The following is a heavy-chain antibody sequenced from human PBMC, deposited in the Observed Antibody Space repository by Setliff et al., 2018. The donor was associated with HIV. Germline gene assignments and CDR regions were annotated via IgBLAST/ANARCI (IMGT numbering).Heavy chain of an antibody. CDR3: AAGGYHEILTGHSNGPHYYYGMDV. J-gene: IGHJ6*02. V-gene: IGHV1-58*01. CDR2: IVVGRGNT. CDR1: GFTFSNSA. D-gene: IGHD3-9*01. Sequence: RASVKVSCKASGFTFSNSAVHWVRQARGQRLEWIGWIVVGRGNTDYAQKFQERVTITRDKSTSTAYMELNGLRSEDTALYYCAAGGYHEILTGHSNGPHYYYGMDVWGQGTTVTVSS.